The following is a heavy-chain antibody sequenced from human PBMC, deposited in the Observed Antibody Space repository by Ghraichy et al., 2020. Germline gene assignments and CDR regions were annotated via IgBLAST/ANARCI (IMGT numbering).Heavy chain of an antibody. CDR3: ARGPSLCSSWWSERWGTVD. D-gene: IGHD6-13*01. J-gene: IGHJ4*01. CDR1: GGSFSGYY. CDR2: INHSGST. V-gene: IGHV4-34*01. Sequence: SETLSLTCAVYGGSFSGYYWSWIRQPPGKGLEWIGEINHSGSTNYNPSLKSRVTISVDTSKNQFSLKLSSVTAADTAVYYCARGPSLCSSWWSERWGTVD.